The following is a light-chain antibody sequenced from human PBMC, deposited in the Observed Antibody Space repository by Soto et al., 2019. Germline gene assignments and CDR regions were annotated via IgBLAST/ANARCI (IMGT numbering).Light chain of an antibody. V-gene: IGKV4-1*01. CDR1: QIFLYSSNNKNY. Sequence: DLVMTQSPDSLAVSLGERATINCKSSQIFLYSSNNKNYVAWYQQKPRQPPRLLIYWASTRESGVPERFSGSGSGTDFTLTISSLQAEDVAVYYCQQYHSTRLTFGGGTKVDI. CDR2: WAS. J-gene: IGKJ4*01. CDR3: QQYHSTRLT.